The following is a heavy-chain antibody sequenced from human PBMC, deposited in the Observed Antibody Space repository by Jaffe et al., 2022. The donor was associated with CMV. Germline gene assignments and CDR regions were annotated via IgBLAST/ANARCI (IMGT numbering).Heavy chain of an antibody. V-gene: IGHV3-48*03. CDR3: ARDYSYIRDYAPYYYYYYYMDV. J-gene: IGHJ6*03. Sequence: EVQLVESGGGLVQPGGSLRLSCAASGFTFSSYEMNWVRQAPGKGLEWVSYISSSGSTIYYADSVKGRFTISRDNAKNSLYLQMNSLRAEDTAVYYCARDYSYIRDYAPYYYYYYYMDVWGKGTTVTVSS. CDR2: ISSSGSTI. D-gene: IGHD4-17*01. CDR1: GFTFSSYE.